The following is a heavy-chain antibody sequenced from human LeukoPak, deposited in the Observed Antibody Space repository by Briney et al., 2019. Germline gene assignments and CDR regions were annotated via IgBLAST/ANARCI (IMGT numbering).Heavy chain of an antibody. CDR1: GFTFSSYG. V-gene: IGHV3-30*02. J-gene: IGHJ4*02. CDR2: IWYDGSNK. D-gene: IGHD4-17*01. CDR3: VTEGLRGDYAFDY. Sequence: PGGSLRLSCAASGFTFSSYGMHWVRQAPGKGLEWGAVIWYDGSNKYYADSVKGRFTISRDNSKNTLYLQMNSLRAEDTAVYYCVTEGLRGDYAFDYWGQGTLVTVSS.